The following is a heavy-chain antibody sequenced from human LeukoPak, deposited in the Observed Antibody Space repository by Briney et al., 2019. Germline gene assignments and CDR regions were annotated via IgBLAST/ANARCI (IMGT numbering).Heavy chain of an antibody. V-gene: IGHV1-18*01. CDR1: GYTFTSYG. J-gene: IGHJ4*02. D-gene: IGHD3-9*01. Sequence: GASVKVSCKASGYTFTSYGISWVRQAPGQGLEWMGWISAYNGNTNYAQKLQGRVTITTDTSTSTAYMELRSLRSDDTAVYYCARGPQLRYFYWLPPPRHWGQGTLVTVSS. CDR3: ARGPQLRYFYWLPPPRH. CDR2: ISAYNGNT.